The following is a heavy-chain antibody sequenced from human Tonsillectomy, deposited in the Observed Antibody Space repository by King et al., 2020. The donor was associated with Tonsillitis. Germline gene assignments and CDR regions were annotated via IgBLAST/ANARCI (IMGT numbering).Heavy chain of an antibody. V-gene: IGHV3-11*05. CDR2: ISGSSSYT. Sequence: VQLVESGGGLVKPGGSLRLSCAASGFNFSDYYMTWIRQAPGKGLEWVSYISGSSSYTNYADSGEGRFTISRDNAKNSLYLQMHSLRAEDTAVYYCARAIRLDYWGQGTLVTVSS. CDR1: GFNFSDYY. J-gene: IGHJ4*02. CDR3: ARAIRLDY.